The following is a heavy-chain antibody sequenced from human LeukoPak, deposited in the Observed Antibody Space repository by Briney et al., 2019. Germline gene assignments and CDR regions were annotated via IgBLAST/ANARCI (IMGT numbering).Heavy chain of an antibody. CDR2: ISSSSSTI. J-gene: IGHJ4*02. D-gene: IGHD3-3*01. CDR1: GFTFSSYS. CDR3: AREYTVHYDFWSGYSY. V-gene: IGHV3-48*01. Sequence: QPGGSLRLSRAASGFTFSSYSMNWVRQAPGKGLEWVSYISSSSSTIYYADSVKGRFTISRDNAKNSLYLQMNSLRAEDTAVYYCAREYTVHYDFWSGYSYWGQGTLVTVSS.